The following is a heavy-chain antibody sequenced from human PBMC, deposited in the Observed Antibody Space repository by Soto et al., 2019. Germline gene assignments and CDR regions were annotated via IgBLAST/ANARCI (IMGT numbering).Heavy chain of an antibody. J-gene: IGHJ4*02. Sequence: QITLRESGPTRVRPAKTLSLTCTFSGFSLHTSGVGVGWIRQPPGKALEWLALIYWDDDKRYSPSLKSRLSISKDTSENQVVLIMTNMDPVDTATYYCAYRALYSGSYWDGGYFDSWGQGTLITVSS. CDR1: GFSLHTSGVG. CDR3: AYRALYSGSYWDGGYFDS. V-gene: IGHV2-5*02. D-gene: IGHD1-26*01. CDR2: IYWDDDK.